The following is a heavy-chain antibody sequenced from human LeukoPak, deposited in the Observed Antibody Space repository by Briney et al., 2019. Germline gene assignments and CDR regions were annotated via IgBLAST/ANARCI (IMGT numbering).Heavy chain of an antibody. J-gene: IGHJ4*02. CDR2: VIPVSGTP. V-gene: IGHV1-69*05. CDR3: ARIPIAALYFDF. Sequence: SVKVSCKASGGTFSSYAISWVRQAPGQGLEWMGGVIPVSGTPNYAQQFQGRVTITTDESTSTAYMDLNSLRSEDTAIYYCARIPIAALYFDFWGQGTLVTVSS. D-gene: IGHD6-13*01. CDR1: GGTFSSYA.